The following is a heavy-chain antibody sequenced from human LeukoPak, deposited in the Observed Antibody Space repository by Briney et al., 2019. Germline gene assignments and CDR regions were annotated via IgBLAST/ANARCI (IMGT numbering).Heavy chain of an antibody. CDR2: ISSSGSTI. J-gene: IGHJ4*02. Sequence: GGSLRLSCAASGFTFSDYYMSWIRQAPGKGLEWVSYISSSGSTIYYADSVKGRFTISRDNAKNPLYLQMNSLRAEDTAVYYCATHCTNGVCYTDYWGQGTLVTVSS. CDR3: ATHCTNGVCYTDY. V-gene: IGHV3-11*01. D-gene: IGHD2-8*01. CDR1: GFTFSDYY.